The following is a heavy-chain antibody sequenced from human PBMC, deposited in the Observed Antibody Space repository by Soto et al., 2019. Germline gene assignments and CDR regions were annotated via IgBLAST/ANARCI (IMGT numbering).Heavy chain of an antibody. CDR3: ARHDCISTSCYYYYYYGMDV. CDR2: IWYDGSNK. D-gene: IGHD2-2*01. CDR1: GFSFSSYC. Sequence: GGSLILSCAASGFSFSSYCMHWVRQAPGKGLERVAVIWYDGSNKYYADSVKGRFTISRDNSKNTLYLQMNSLRSEDTAVYYCARHDCISTSCYYYYYYGMDVWGQGTTVTVSS. V-gene: IGHV3-33*01. J-gene: IGHJ6*02.